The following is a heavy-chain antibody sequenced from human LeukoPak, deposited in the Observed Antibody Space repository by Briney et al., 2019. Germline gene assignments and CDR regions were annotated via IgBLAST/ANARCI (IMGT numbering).Heavy chain of an antibody. V-gene: IGHV3-30*04. CDR2: ISYDGSNK. Sequence: GGSLRLSCAASGFTFSSYAMHWVRQAPGKGLEWVAAISYDGSNKYYADSVKGRFTISRDNSKNTLYLQMNSLRAEDTAVYYCAKDYQRYCSGGSCYSGDYWGQGTLVTVSS. CDR3: AKDYQRYCSGGSCYSGDY. D-gene: IGHD2-15*01. J-gene: IGHJ4*02. CDR1: GFTFSSYA.